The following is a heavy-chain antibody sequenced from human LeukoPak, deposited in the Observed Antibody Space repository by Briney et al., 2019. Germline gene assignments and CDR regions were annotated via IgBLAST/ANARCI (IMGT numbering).Heavy chain of an antibody. J-gene: IGHJ4*02. Sequence: GESLRISCKGSGYTFTTYWIGWVRQMPGKGLEWMGIIYPGDFDTRYSPSFEGQVTLSVDMSINTAYLQWRSLKASDTAMYYCARHGPLTRSSMTEYWGQGTLVTVSS. CDR1: GYTFTTYW. CDR3: ARHGPLTRSSMTEY. V-gene: IGHV5-51*01. D-gene: IGHD2-2*01. CDR2: IYPGDFDT.